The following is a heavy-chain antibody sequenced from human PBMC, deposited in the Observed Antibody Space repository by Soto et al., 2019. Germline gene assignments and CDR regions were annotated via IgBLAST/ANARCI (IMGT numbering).Heavy chain of an antibody. Sequence: GGSLRLSCAASGFTFSSYGMHWVRQAPGKGLEWVAVIWYDGSNKYYADSVKGRFTISRDNSKNTLYLQMNSLRAEDTAVYYCATGGPLRFLEWLPPFDYWGQGTLVTVSS. CDR1: GFTFSSYG. CDR2: IWYDGSNK. J-gene: IGHJ4*02. V-gene: IGHV3-33*01. CDR3: ATGGPLRFLEWLPPFDY. D-gene: IGHD3-3*01.